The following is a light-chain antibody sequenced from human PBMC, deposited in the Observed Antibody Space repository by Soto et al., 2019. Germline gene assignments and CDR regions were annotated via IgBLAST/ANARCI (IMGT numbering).Light chain of an antibody. Sequence: EIVLTQSPGTLSLSPGERATLYCGASQRVSGGFLAWYQQKPGQAPRLLIYVASIRATGIPARFSGSGSGTEFTLTISSLQSEDFAVYYCQQYNNWPRTFGQGTKVDIK. CDR1: QRVSGG. CDR2: VAS. J-gene: IGKJ1*01. CDR3: QQYNNWPRT. V-gene: IGKV3-15*01.